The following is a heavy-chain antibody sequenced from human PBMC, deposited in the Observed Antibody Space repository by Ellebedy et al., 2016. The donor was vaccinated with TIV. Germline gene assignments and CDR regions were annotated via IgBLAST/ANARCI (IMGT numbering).Heavy chain of an antibody. V-gene: IGHV3-48*01. Sequence: GGSLRLSCAVSGFTSETISIHWVRQAPGKGLEWVSYIDPRRSTTYYVDSVKGRFTISSDKTQNSLHLQMNNVRAEDTGVYYCASVYGERADYGMAVWGQGTTVTVSS. D-gene: IGHD1-1*01. CDR2: IDPRRSTT. J-gene: IGHJ6*02. CDR1: GFTSETIS. CDR3: ASVYGERADYGMAV.